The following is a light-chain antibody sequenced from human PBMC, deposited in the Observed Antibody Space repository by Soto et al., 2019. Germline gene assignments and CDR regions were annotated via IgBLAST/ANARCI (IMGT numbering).Light chain of an antibody. J-gene: IGKJ1*01. CDR3: QQYGSSGT. CDR1: QGVSSSY. Sequence: EIMMTLSPATLSVSPGERATLSCRASQGVSSSYLAWYQQKPGQAPRLLIYGASNRATGIPDRFSGSGSGTDFTLTISRLEPEDFAVYYCQQYGSSGTFGQGTKVDI. V-gene: IGKV3-20*01. CDR2: GAS.